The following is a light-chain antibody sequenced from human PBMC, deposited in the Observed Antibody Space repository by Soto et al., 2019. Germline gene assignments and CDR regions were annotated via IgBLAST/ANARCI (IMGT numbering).Light chain of an antibody. V-gene: IGLV2-14*01. CDR1: SRDVGGYNY. Sequence: QSALTQPASVSGSPGQSVTISCTGTSRDVGGYNYVSWYQQHPGKATKLMIYDVSNRPSGVSNLFSGSKSGNTASQTISWSQAEDDDDYYYCSYTSSSTVVFGGETQRTAL. CDR3: CSYTSSSTVV. CDR2: DVS. J-gene: IGLJ2*01.